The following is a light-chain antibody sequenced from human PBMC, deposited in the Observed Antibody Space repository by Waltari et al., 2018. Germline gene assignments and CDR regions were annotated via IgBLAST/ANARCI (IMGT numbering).Light chain of an antibody. V-gene: IGKV3-11*01. J-gene: IGKJ2*01. CDR1: QSVSTY. CDR3: QQRRNWPRQYT. Sequence: EIVLTQSPATLSLSPGERATLSCRASQSVSTYLAWYQQNPGQAPRLLIYDASNRATGIPARFSGSGSGTDFTLTISSLAPEDSAICYCQQRRNWPRQYTFGQGTKLEI. CDR2: DAS.